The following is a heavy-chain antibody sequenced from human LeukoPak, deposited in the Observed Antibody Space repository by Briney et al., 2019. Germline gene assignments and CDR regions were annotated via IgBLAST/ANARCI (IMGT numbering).Heavy chain of an antibody. J-gene: IGHJ4*02. CDR2: ISYDGSNK. Sequence: GGSLRLSCAASGFTFSSSGMHWVRQAPGKGLEWVAVISYDGSNKLYADSVKGRFTISRDNSKNTLYLQMNSLRTQDTAVYYCAQPRGGFDFTFDYWGQGTLVTVSS. V-gene: IGHV3-30*18. CDR3: AQPRGGFDFTFDY. CDR1: GFTFSSSG. D-gene: IGHD3-16*01.